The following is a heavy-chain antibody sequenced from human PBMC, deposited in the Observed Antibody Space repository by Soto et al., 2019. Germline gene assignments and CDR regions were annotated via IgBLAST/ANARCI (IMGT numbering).Heavy chain of an antibody. Sequence: GASVKVSCKACGGSFSSYAISWVRQAPGQGLEWMGGIIPIFGTANYAQKFQGRVTITADESTSTAYMELSSLRSEDTAVYYCARDLHVLGYYYGRDVWGQGTTVTVS. CDR2: IIPIFGTA. CDR1: GGSFSSYA. CDR3: ARDLHVLGYYYGRDV. V-gene: IGHV1-69*13. J-gene: IGHJ6*02. D-gene: IGHD3-16*01.